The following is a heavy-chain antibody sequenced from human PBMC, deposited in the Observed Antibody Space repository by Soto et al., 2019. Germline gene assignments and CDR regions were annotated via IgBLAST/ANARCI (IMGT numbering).Heavy chain of an antibody. Sequence: QVQLVESGGGVVQPGGSLRLSCAASGFTFSNSGMHWVRQAPGMGLEWVAVIFYDGNNAYYADSVKGRFTISRDKLENTQSLQMTHLSAEDMAMYYCAKVWVGSYSRGGAFVVWCQGAMVTVSS. CDR3: AKVWVGSYSRGGAFVV. J-gene: IGHJ3*01. V-gene: IGHV3-33*03. D-gene: IGHD3-10*01. CDR2: IFYDGNNA. CDR1: GFTFSNSG.